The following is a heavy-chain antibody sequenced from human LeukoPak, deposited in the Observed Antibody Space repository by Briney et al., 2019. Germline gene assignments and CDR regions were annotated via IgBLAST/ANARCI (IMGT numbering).Heavy chain of an antibody. CDR1: GFTFSSYG. Sequence: GGSLRLSCAASGFTFSSYGMHWVRQAPGKGLEWVAFIRYDGSNKYYADSVKGRFTISRDNSKNTLYLQMNSLRAEDTAVYYCAKGGDILTGYLETAWFDPWGQGTLVTVSS. J-gene: IGHJ5*02. CDR2: IRYDGSNK. V-gene: IGHV3-30*02. CDR3: AKGGDILTGYLETAWFDP. D-gene: IGHD3-9*01.